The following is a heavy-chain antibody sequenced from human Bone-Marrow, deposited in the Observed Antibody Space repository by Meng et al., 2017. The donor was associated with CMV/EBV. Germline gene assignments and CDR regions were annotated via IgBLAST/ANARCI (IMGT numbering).Heavy chain of an antibody. D-gene: IGHD3-10*01. V-gene: IGHV3-23*01. Sequence: GESLKISCTASGFTFSSYSMNWVRQAPGKGLEWVSAISGSGGSTYYADSVKGRFTISRDNSKNTLYLQMTSLRAEDTAVYYCAKDGYYYGSIRFGPWGQGTLVTVSS. CDR3: AKDGYYYGSIRFGP. J-gene: IGHJ5*02. CDR1: GFTFSSYS. CDR2: ISGSGGST.